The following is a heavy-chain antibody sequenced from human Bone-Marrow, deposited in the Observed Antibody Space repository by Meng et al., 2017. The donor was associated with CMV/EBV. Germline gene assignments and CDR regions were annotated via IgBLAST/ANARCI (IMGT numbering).Heavy chain of an antibody. CDR1: GFNFSVSG. J-gene: IGHJ6*02. D-gene: IGHD3-10*01. CDR2: IWFDGNTK. Sequence: GGSLRLSCAASGFNFSVSGMHWVRQAPGKGLEWVAFIWFDGNTKNFADSVKGRFTISRDNSKNTLYLQMNSLRPEDTAVYYCARVRDYGMDVWGQGTTVTVSS. V-gene: IGHV3-30*02. CDR3: ARVRDYGMDV.